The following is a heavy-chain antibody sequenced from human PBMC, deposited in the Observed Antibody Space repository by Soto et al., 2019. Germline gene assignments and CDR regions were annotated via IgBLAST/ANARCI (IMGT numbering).Heavy chain of an antibody. CDR3: ARGSNSMGAFDI. D-gene: IGHD4-4*01. J-gene: IGHJ3*02. V-gene: IGHV3-30-3*01. CDR1: GFTFSSYA. CDR2: ISYDGSNK. Sequence: GGSLRLSCAASGFTFSSYAMHWVRQAPGKGLEWVAVISYDGSNKYYADSVRGRFTISRDNSKNTLYLQMNSLRAEDTAVYYCARGSNSMGAFDIWGQGTMVTVSS.